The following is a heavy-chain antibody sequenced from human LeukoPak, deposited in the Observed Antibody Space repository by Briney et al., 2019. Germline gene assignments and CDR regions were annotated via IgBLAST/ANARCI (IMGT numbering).Heavy chain of an antibody. Sequence: PGGSLRLSCTASGFTFSSYNMTWVRQAPGKGLEWVSTITSTSTYIAYADSVKSRFTISRDNADNSVYLQMDSLRADDTAVYYCAKERPHGMDVWGQGTSVTVSS. D-gene: IGHD6-6*01. CDR3: AKERPHGMDV. J-gene: IGHJ6*02. V-gene: IGHV3-21*01. CDR1: GFTFSSYN. CDR2: ITSTSTYI.